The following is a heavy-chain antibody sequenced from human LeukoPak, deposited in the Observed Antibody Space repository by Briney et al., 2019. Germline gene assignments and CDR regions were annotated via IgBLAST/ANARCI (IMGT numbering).Heavy chain of an antibody. CDR1: GFTFDDYA. CDR3: AKAAYCSSTSCYFDY. V-gene: IGHV3-9*03. Sequence: GGSLRLSCAASGFTFDDYAMHWVRQAPGKGLEWVSGISWNSGSIGYADSVKGRFTISRDNAKNSLYLQMNSLRAEDMALYYCAKAAYCSSTSCYFDYWGQGTLVIVSS. J-gene: IGHJ4*02. D-gene: IGHD2-2*01. CDR2: ISWNSGSI.